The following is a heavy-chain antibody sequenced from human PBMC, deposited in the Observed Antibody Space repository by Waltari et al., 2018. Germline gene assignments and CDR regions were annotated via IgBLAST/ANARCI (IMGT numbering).Heavy chain of an antibody. Sequence: QVQLQESGPGLVKPSETLSLTCTVSGGSISSYYWSWIRQPPGKGLEWIGYIYYSGSTNYNPSLKSRVTISVDTSKNQFSLKLSSVTAADTAVYYCARLEYSYGYLRYWGQGTLVTVSS. CDR3: ARLEYSYGYLRY. V-gene: IGHV4-59*08. CDR1: GGSISSYY. J-gene: IGHJ4*02. D-gene: IGHD5-18*01. CDR2: IYYSGST.